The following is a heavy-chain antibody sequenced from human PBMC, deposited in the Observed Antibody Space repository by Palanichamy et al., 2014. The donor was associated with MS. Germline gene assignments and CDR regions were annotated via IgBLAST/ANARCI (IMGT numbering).Heavy chain of an antibody. CDR3: ARAYYGWGDNHYYYMDV. CDR1: GGSFGTYY. J-gene: IGHJ6*03. V-gene: IGHV4-34*01. CDR2: INHSRYT. Sequence: QVQLEQWGAGLLKPWETLSLTCGVSGGSFGTYYWTWIRQPPGKGLEWIGEINHSRYTNYNSSLRGRVSVSIDTSKNQFSLKMSSMTAADTAVYFCARAYYGWGDNHYYYMDVWSTGKTVAASS. D-gene: IGHD3-10*01.